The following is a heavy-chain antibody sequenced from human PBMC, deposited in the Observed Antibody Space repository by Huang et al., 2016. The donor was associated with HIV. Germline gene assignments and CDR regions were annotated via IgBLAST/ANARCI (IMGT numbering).Heavy chain of an antibody. CDR3: VHSRLTRVWGVKVKLFDP. V-gene: IGHV2-5*02. D-gene: IGHD3-10*01. CDR2: SYWDDDK. Sequence: QITLKESGPALVKSTQTLTLTCSFSGFSLSTSGVGVGWIRQPPGKALVWLALSYWDDDKRYSPSLKSRLSITKDNAKNQVVLTMTNMDPVDTATYYCVHSRLTRVWGVKVKLFDPWGQGILVTVSS. CDR1: GFSLSTSGVG. J-gene: IGHJ5*02.